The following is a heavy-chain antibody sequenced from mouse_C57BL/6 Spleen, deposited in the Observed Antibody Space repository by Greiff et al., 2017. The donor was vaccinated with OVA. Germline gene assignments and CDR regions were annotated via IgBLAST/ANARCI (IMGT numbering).Heavy chain of an antibody. CDR2: IYPGRGST. D-gene: IGHD1-1*01. CDR3: ARRSYGSSYDYAMDY. J-gene: IGHJ4*01. V-gene: IGHV1-55*01. CDR1: GYTFTSYW. Sequence: QVQLKQSGAELVKPGASVKMSCKASGYTFTSYWITWVKQRPGQGLEWIGDIYPGRGSTNYNEKFKSKATLTVDTSSSTAYMQLSSLTSEDSAVYYCARRSYGSSYDYAMDYWGQGTSVTVSS.